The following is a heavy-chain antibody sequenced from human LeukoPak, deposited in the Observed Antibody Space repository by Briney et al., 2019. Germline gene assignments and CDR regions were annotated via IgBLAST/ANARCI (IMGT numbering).Heavy chain of an antibody. D-gene: IGHD3-9*01. V-gene: IGHV3-15*01. CDR2: IKSKTDGGTT. CDR1: GFTVSSNY. CDR3: TTDDWYGDY. J-gene: IGHJ4*02. Sequence: GGSLRLSCAASGFTVSSNYMSWVRQAPGKGLEWVGRIKSKTDGGTTDYAAPVKGRFTISRDDSKNTLYLQMNSLKTEDTAVYYCTTDDWYGDYWGQGTLVTVSS.